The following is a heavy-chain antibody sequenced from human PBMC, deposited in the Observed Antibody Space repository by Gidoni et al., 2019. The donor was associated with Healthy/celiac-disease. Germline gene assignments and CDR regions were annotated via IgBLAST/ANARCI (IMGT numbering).Heavy chain of an antibody. Sequence: QMQLVQSGAEVKKTGSSVKVYCKDPVYTFTYRYLHWVRQAPGQALEWMGWITPFNGNTNYAQKFQDRVTITRDRSMSTAYMELSSLRSEDTAMYYCARSNGDDAFDIWGQGTMVTVSS. J-gene: IGHJ3*02. CDR1: VYTFTYRY. V-gene: IGHV1-45*02. D-gene: IGHD4-17*01. CDR3: ARSNGDDAFDI. CDR2: ITPFNGNT.